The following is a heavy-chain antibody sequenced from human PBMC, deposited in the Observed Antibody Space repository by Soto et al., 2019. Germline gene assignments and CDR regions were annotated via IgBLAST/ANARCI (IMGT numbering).Heavy chain of an antibody. Sequence: QVQLQDSGPGLVKPSETLSLTCTVSGGSISSYYWTWIRQPPGKGLEWIGNIYYSGSTTYNPSLQRPVTISVDTSKNHFSLRLSSVTAADTAVYYCATQTANFYGSGSYYLPFDYWGQGTLVTVSS. D-gene: IGHD3-10*01. V-gene: IGHV4-59*01. CDR1: GGSISSYY. CDR3: ATQTANFYGSGSYYLPFDY. CDR2: IYYSGST. J-gene: IGHJ4*02.